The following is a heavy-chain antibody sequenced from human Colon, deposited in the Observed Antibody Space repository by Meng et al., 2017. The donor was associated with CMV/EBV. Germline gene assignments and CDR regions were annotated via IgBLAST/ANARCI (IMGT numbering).Heavy chain of an antibody. CDR1: GFNASNTY. J-gene: IGHJ3*02. CDR2: IYTGGDT. D-gene: IGHD1-26*01. V-gene: IGHV3-53*01. CDR3: AKVLRGHSGSYYPIQNDAFDI. Sequence: GESLKISCTASGFNASNTYMTWVRQAPGKGLEWVSLIYTGGDTYYADSVKGRFTFSRDVLKNIFYLQMNSLRAEDTAVYYCAKVLRGHSGSYYPIQNDAFDIWGQGTMVTVSS.